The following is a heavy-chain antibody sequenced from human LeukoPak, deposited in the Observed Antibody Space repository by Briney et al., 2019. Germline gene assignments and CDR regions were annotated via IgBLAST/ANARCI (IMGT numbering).Heavy chain of an antibody. J-gene: IGHJ4*02. V-gene: IGHV1-69*01. CDR3: ASPVKYYDTWSGYPPFDY. CDR1: GGTFNNFA. CDR2: IIPMSGTA. D-gene: IGHD3-3*01. Sequence: SVKVSCKASGGTFNNFAISWVRQAPGQGLEWVGGIIPMSGTANYAQKFQGRVTITADESTSTAYMELSSLRSEDTAIYYCASPVKYYDTWSGYPPFDYWGQGTLVTVSS.